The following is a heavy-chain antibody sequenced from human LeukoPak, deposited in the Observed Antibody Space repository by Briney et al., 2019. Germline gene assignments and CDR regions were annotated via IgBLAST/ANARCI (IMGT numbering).Heavy chain of an antibody. CDR2: MNPNSGNT. V-gene: IGHV1-8*01. CDR1: GCTFTSYD. CDR3: ARGGSLRRTVTTLGY. Sequence: ASVKVSCKASGCTFTSYDINWVRQATGQGLEWMGWMNPNSGNTGYAQKFQGRVTMTRNTSISTAYMELSSLRSEDTAVYYCARGGSLRRTVTTLGYWGQGTLVTVSS. J-gene: IGHJ4*02. D-gene: IGHD4-17*01.